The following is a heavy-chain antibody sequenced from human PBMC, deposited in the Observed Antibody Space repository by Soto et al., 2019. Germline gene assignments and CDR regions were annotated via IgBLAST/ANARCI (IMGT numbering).Heavy chain of an antibody. CDR3: ARGGYCSGGSCYFPQVTGMDV. J-gene: IGHJ6*02. CDR1: GFTFSSYG. Sequence: VGSLRLSCAASGFTFSSYGMHWVRQAPGKGLEWVAVIWYDGSNKYYADSVKGRFTISRDNSKNTLYLQMNSLRAEDTAVYYCARGGYCSGGSCYFPQVTGMDVWGQGTTVTVSS. CDR2: IWYDGSNK. D-gene: IGHD2-15*01. V-gene: IGHV3-33*01.